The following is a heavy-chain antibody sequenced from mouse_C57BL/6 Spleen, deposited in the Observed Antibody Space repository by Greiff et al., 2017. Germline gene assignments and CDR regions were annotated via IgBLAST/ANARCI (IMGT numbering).Heavy chain of an antibody. CDR1: GFNINDYY. D-gene: IGHD1-1*01. V-gene: IGHV14-1*01. Sequence: VHVQQSGAELVRPGASVKLSCTASGFNINDYYMHWVKQRPEQGLEWIGRIYPEDGDTDYAPKFQGKATITADTSSNTAYLQLSSLTSEDTAVYYCTNDGSSDWDCDVWGTGTTVTVSS. CDR2: IYPEDGDT. J-gene: IGHJ1*03. CDR3: TNDGSSDWDCDV.